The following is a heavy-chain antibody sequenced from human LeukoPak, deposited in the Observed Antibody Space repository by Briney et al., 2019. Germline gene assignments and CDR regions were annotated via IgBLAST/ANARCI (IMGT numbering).Heavy chain of an antibody. D-gene: IGHD2-15*01. J-gene: IGHJ4*02. CDR1: GFTFSSYA. Sequence: PGGSLRLSCAASGFTFSSYAMTWVRQAPGKGLEWVSSINPSNGATYDADSVKGRFTISRDNSKNTLYLQMNSLRAEDTALYYCGRQLGYCSVGSCYFDSWGQGTLVTVSS. CDR3: GRQLGYCSVGSCYFDS. V-gene: IGHV3-23*01. CDR2: INPSNGAT.